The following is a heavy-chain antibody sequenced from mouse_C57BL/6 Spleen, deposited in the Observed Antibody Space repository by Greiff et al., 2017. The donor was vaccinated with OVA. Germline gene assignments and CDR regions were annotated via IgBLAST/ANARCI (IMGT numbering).Heavy chain of an antibody. CDR3: VRRGYSNTMYDFDD. D-gene: IGHD2-5*01. Sequence: QVQLQQPGAELVKPGASVKMSCKASGYTFTSYWITWVKQRPGQGLEWIGDIYPGSGSTNYHEKFQSNATLTVDPSSPTAYIQLSSLPSEASAFFDGVRRGYSNTMYDFDDGGKGTTGTGSS. CDR1: GYTFTSYW. J-gene: IGHJ2*01. V-gene: IGHV1-55*01. CDR2: IYPGSGST.